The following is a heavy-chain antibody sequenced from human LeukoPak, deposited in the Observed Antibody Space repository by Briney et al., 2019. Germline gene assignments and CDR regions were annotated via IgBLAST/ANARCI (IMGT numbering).Heavy chain of an antibody. CDR1: GFTFSSYA. Sequence: SGGSLRLSCAASGFTFSSYAMSWVRQAPGKGLEWVSAISGSGDRIYYGASVKGRFTISRDNSKNTLNLQMNSLRAEDTAVYYCATSKYSGSYWGQGTLVTVSS. CDR3: ATSKYSGSY. J-gene: IGHJ4*02. D-gene: IGHD1-26*01. CDR2: ISGSGDRI. V-gene: IGHV3-23*01.